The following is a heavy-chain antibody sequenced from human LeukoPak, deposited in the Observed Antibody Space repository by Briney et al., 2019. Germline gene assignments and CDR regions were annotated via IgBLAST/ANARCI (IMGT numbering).Heavy chain of an antibody. CDR2: ISYDGSNK. J-gene: IGHJ1*01. CDR3: DKGDYVHKALLYFQH. D-gene: IGHD3-16*01. V-gene: IGHV3-30*18. CDR1: GFTFSSYG. Sequence: GGSLRLSCAASGFTFSSYGMHWVRQAPGKGLEWVAVISYDGSNKYYADSVKGRFTISRDNSKNTLYREMNSVRDEETAVYYCDKGDYVHKALLYFQHWGKGTLVTVS.